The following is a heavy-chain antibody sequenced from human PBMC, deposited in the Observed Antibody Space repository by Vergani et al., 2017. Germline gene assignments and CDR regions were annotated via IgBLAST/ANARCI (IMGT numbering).Heavy chain of an antibody. Sequence: QVQLVQSGAEVKKPGASVKVSCKVSGYTLTELYMHWVRQAPGKGLEWMGGFDPEDGETIYAQKFQGRVTMTEDTSTDTAYMELSSLRSEDTAVYYCATGPCRSSTSCYRALGYWGQGTLVTVSS. J-gene: IGHJ4*02. CDR1: GYTLTELY. V-gene: IGHV1-24*01. D-gene: IGHD2-2*02. CDR3: ATGPCRSSTSCYRALGY. CDR2: FDPEDGET.